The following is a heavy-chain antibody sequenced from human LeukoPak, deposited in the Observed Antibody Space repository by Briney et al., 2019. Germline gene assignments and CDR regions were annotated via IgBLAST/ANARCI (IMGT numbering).Heavy chain of an antibody. V-gene: IGHV1-8*01. Sequence: ASVKVSCKASGYTFTSYDINWVRQAPGQGLEWMGWMNPNSGNTDYAQKFQGRVTMTRNTSISTAYMELSSLRSEDTAVYYCARAEDYYDSSGWVDIWGQGTMVTVSS. D-gene: IGHD3-22*01. CDR3: ARAEDYYDSSGWVDI. J-gene: IGHJ3*02. CDR1: GYTFTSYD. CDR2: MNPNSGNT.